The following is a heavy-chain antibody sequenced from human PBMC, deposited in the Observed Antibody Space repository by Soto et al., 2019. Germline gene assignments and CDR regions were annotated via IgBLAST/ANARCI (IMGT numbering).Heavy chain of an antibody. D-gene: IGHD6-6*01. CDR2: IYYSGST. V-gene: IGHV4-30-4*01. CDR1: GGSISSGDYY. Sequence: PSETLSLTCTVSGGSISSGDYYWSWIRQPPGKGLEWIGYIYYSGSTYYNPPLKSRVTISVDTSKNQFSLKLSSVTAADTAVYYCARASFIAARRWFDPWGQGTLVTVSS. J-gene: IGHJ5*02. CDR3: ARASFIAARRWFDP.